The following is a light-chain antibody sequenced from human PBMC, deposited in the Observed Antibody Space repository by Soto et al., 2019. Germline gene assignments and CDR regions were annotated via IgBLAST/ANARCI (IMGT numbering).Light chain of an antibody. J-gene: IGKJ5*01. CDR1: QSVSTY. CDR2: AAS. Sequence: DIQMTQSPSSLSASVGDRVTITCRASQSVSTYLNWYQQRLGEAPKLLSYAASTLRSGVPSRFSASGSGTDFTLTISCLQSEDFATYYCQQYYSYPITFGQGTRLEIK. V-gene: IGKV1-39*01. CDR3: QQYYSYPIT.